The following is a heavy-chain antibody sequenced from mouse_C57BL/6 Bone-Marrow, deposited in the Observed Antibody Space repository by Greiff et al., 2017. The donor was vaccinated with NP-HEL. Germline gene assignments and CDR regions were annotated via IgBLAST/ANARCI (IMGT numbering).Heavy chain of an antibody. V-gene: IGHV5-2*01. Sequence: DVKLVESGGGLVQPGESLKLSCESNEYEFPSHDMSWVRKTPEKRLELVAAINSDGGSTYYPDTMERRFIISRDNTKKTLYLQMSSLRSEDTALYYCARNYGNYVDWYFDVWGTGTTVTVSS. CDR1: EYEFPSHD. J-gene: IGHJ1*03. CDR3: ARNYGNYVDWYFDV. CDR2: INSDGGST. D-gene: IGHD2-1*01.